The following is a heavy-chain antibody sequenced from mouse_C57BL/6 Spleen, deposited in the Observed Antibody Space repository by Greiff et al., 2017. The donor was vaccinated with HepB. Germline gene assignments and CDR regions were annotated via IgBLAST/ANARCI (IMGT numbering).Heavy chain of an antibody. D-gene: IGHD4-1*01. CDR1: GFNIKDYY. J-gene: IGHJ2*01. Sequence: VQLKESGAELVKPGASVKLSCTASGFNIKDYYMHWVKQRTEQGLEWIGRIDPEDGETQYAPNFQGKATITADTSSNTAYLQLSSLTSEDTAFYYCARDWEYYFDYWGQGTTLTVSS. V-gene: IGHV14-2*01. CDR2: IDPEDGET. CDR3: ARDWEYYFDY.